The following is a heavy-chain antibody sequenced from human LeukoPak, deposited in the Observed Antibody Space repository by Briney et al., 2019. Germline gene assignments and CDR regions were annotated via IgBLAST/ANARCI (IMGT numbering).Heavy chain of an antibody. D-gene: IGHD3-22*01. J-gene: IGHJ6*02. Sequence: ASVKVSCKASGYTFTSYGISWVRQAPGQGLEWMGWISAYNGNTNYAQKLQGRVTITTDTSTSTAYMELRSLRSDDTAVYYCARLRYYYDSRVPDYYGMDVWGQGTTVTVSS. V-gene: IGHV1-18*01. CDR3: ARLRYYYDSRVPDYYGMDV. CDR1: GYTFTSYG. CDR2: ISAYNGNT.